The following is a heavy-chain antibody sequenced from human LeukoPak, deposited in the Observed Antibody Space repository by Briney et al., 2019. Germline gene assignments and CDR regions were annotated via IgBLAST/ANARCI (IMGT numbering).Heavy chain of an antibody. D-gene: IGHD1-26*01. J-gene: IGHJ3*01. CDR3: AKPKASGIYLRVIFSFHL. Sequence: PGGSLRLSCAASDFTFDNYAMHWVCQAPGKGLEWVSLISGDGDSTYYADSVKGRFTISRDNSKTSLYLQMNSLTSEDTALYYCAKPKASGIYLRVIFSFHLWGQGTMVAVSS. V-gene: IGHV3-43*02. CDR2: ISGDGDST. CDR1: DFTFDNYA.